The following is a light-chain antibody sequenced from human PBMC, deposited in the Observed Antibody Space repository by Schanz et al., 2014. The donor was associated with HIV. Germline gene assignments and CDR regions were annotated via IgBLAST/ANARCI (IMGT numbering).Light chain of an antibody. Sequence: IHMTQSPSTLSASVGARVTITCRASQSITTSLAWYQQKPGKAPKLLLYQASSLESGVPSRFSGSGSGREFTLSISCLQPDDFATYLCQQYDTRTTFGQGTKVE. CDR1: QSITTS. J-gene: IGKJ1*01. V-gene: IGKV1-5*03. CDR2: QAS. CDR3: QQYDTRTT.